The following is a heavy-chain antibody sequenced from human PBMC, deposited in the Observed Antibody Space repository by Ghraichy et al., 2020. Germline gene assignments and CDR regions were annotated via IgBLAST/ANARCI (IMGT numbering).Heavy chain of an antibody. CDR2: ISSSSSYV. CDR1: GFTFSSYS. Sequence: GESLNISCVASGFTFSSYSMNWVRQAPGKGLEWVSSISSSSSYVYYADSVKGRFTISRDNAKNSLYLQMNSLRAEDTAVYYCAREPGTSHQGGYYYYGMDVWGQGTTVTVSS. J-gene: IGHJ6*02. D-gene: IGHD1-1*01. V-gene: IGHV3-21*01. CDR3: AREPGTSHQGGYYYYGMDV.